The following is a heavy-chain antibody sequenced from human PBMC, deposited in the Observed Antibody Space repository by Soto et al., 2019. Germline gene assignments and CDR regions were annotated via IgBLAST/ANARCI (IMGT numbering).Heavy chain of an antibody. D-gene: IGHD3-22*01. Sequence: SETLSLTCTVSGGSMNSYYWSWIRQPPGKGLEWLGYIYDGDSANYNPSLKSRVIISVDMSKNQFYLRLTSVTAADTAVYYCARDNHYDSSGYIDYWGQGTLVTVSS. V-gene: IGHV4-59*01. CDR3: ARDNHYDSSGYIDY. CDR2: IYDGDSA. J-gene: IGHJ4*02. CDR1: GGSMNSYY.